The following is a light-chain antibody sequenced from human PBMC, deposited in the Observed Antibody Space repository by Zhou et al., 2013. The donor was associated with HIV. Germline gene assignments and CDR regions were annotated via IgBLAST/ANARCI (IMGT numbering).Light chain of an antibody. CDR1: QSVKSN. V-gene: IGKV3D-15*01. Sequence: EIVMTQSPDTLSVSPGERVTLSCRASQSVKSNLAWYQQKPGQAPRLLMYDASNRAAGIPARFSGSGSGTEFTLTISCLQSEDFATYYCQQYYSYSYTFGQGTKLEIK. CDR2: DAS. CDR3: QQYYSYSYT. J-gene: IGKJ2*01.